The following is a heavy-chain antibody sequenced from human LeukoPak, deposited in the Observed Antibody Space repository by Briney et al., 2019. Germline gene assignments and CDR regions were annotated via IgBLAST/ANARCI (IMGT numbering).Heavy chain of an antibody. CDR3: AKDVVYSSSFPDFDY. V-gene: IGHV3-23*01. CDR2: ISGSGGST. Sequence: GGSLRLSCAASGFTFSSYAMSWVRQAPGKGLEWVSAISGSGGSTYYADSVKGRFTISRDNSKNTLYLQMNSLRAEDTAVYYCAKDVVYSSSFPDFDYWGQGTLVTVSS. D-gene: IGHD6-13*01. CDR1: GFTFSSYA. J-gene: IGHJ4*02.